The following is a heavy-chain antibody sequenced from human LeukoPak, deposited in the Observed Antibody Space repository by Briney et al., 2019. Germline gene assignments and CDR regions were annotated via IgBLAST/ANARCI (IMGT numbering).Heavy chain of an antibody. CDR3: ARDGLHPYGDRFDY. J-gene: IGHJ4*02. CDR1: GGTFSSYA. D-gene: IGHD4-17*01. CDR2: IIPIFGTA. Sequence: ASVKVSCKASGGTFSSYAISWVRQAPGQRLEWMGGIIPIFGTANYAQKFQGRVTITADESTSTAYMELSSLRSEDTAVYYCARDGLHPYGDRFDYWGQGTLVTVSS. V-gene: IGHV1-69*13.